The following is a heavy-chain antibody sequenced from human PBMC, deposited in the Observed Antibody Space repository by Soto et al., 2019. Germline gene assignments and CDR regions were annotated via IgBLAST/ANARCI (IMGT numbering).Heavy chain of an antibody. CDR1: GYTFTSYD. CDR2: MNPNSGNT. CDR3: ARRSAAIYTPHGMDV. V-gene: IGHV1-8*01. Sequence: ASVKVSCKASGYTFTSYDINWVRKDTGQGLEWMGWMNPNSGNTGYAQKFQGRVTMTRNTSISTAYMELSSLRSEDTAVYYCARRSAAIYTPHGMDVWGQGTMVTVSS. D-gene: IGHD2-2*01. J-gene: IGHJ6*02.